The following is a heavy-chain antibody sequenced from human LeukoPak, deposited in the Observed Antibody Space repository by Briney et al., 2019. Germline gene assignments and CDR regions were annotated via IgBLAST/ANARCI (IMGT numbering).Heavy chain of an antibody. CDR1: GFTFSSYA. CDR2: ISGSGGST. Sequence: GGSLRLFCAASGFTFSSYAMSWVRQAPGKGLEWVSAISGSGGSTYYADSVKGRFTISRDNSKNTLYLQMNSLRAEDTAVYYCAKGKQLVQACWFDPWGQGTLVTVSS. J-gene: IGHJ5*02. V-gene: IGHV3-23*01. D-gene: IGHD6-6*01. CDR3: AKGKQLVQACWFDP.